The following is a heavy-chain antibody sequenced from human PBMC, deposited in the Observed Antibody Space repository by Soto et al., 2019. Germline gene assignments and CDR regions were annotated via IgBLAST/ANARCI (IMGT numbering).Heavy chain of an antibody. Sequence: GESLKLSCKGSGYSFTNYWIGWVRQMPGKGLEWMGIIYPTDSDTRYSPSFRGQVIISADKSNNTAYLQWSSLKASDTAMYYCARLGYSSSSSARYWGQGTLVTVSS. CDR3: ARLGYSSSSSARY. J-gene: IGHJ4*02. D-gene: IGHD6-6*01. V-gene: IGHV5-51*01. CDR1: GYSFTNYW. CDR2: IYPTDSDT.